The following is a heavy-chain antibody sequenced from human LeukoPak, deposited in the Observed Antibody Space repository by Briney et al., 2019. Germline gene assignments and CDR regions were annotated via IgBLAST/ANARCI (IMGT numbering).Heavy chain of an antibody. V-gene: IGHV1-2*04. D-gene: IGHD5-12*01. CDR3: ARFASVAHFDN. J-gene: IGHJ4*02. CDR2: INPNSGGT. CDR1: GYTVSAYY. Sequence: GASVKVSCKASGYTVSAYYIQWVRQAPGQGLEWMGWINPNSGGTNYAQKFQGWVTMSTDTSTSTAYMELRRLRSDDTAVYYCARFASVAHFDNWGQGTLVTVSS.